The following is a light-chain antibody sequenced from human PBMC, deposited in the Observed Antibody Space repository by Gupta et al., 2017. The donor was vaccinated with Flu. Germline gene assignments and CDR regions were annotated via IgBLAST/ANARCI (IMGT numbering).Light chain of an antibody. CDR2: KTT. V-gene: IGLV8-61*01. Sequence: QAPRTLIYKTTMRSSGVPDRFSGSILGNKAALTITGAQADDESVYYCLLYLGTVFHYVFGTGTKVTVL. J-gene: IGLJ1*01. CDR3: LLYLGTVFHYV.